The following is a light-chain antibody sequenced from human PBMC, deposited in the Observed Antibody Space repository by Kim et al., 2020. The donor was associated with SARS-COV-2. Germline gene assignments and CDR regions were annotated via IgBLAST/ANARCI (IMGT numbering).Light chain of an antibody. Sequence: GQRVTISCTGSSSNSGAGYEVHWYQQLPGTAPKLLIYGNSNRPSGVPDRFSGSKSGTSASLAITGLQAEDEADYYCQSYDSSLTVVFGGGTQLTVL. CDR1: SSNSGAGYE. CDR2: GNS. V-gene: IGLV1-40*01. CDR3: QSYDSSLTVV. J-gene: IGLJ2*01.